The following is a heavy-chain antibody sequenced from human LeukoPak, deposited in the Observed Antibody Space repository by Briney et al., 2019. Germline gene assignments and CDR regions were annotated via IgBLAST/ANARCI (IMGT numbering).Heavy chain of an antibody. D-gene: IGHD6-6*01. Sequence: GGSLRLSCAASGFSFSSYGIHWVRQAPGKGLEWVAVISYDGSNKYYADSVKGRFTISRDNSKNTLYLQMNSLRAEDTAVYYCAKIPSSSSEFDYWGQGTLVTVSS. CDR1: GFSFSSYG. V-gene: IGHV3-30*18. CDR3: AKIPSSSSEFDY. CDR2: ISYDGSNK. J-gene: IGHJ4*02.